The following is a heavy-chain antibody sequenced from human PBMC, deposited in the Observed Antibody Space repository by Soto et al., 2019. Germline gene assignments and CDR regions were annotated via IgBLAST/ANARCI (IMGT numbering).Heavy chain of an antibody. CDR3: ARENWFGELDV. J-gene: IGHJ6*02. V-gene: IGHV1-18*01. CDR1: GYSFTSYG. Sequence: QVQLVQSGAEVKKPGASVKVSCKASGYSFTSYGISWVRQAPGQGLEWMGWISAYNGNTNYAQKLQGRVTMTTDTSTSTGYMELRSLRSDGPAVDYFARENWFGELDVWGQGTTVTVSS. CDR2: ISAYNGNT. D-gene: IGHD3-10*01.